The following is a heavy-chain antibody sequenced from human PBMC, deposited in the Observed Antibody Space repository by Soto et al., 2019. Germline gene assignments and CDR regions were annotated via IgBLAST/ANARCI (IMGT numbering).Heavy chain of an antibody. J-gene: IGHJ4*02. Sequence: PGGSLRLSCAAPGFNFIIHALHWVRQAPGKGLEWVAVLSPNGKNQYYADSVKGRFTISSDAFTSTLFLQMTSLTPEDTAVYYCASGADFYYDTSRHWGPGTLVTVSS. V-gene: IGHV3-30*04. CDR2: LSPNGKNQ. D-gene: IGHD3-22*01. CDR3: ASGADFYYDTSRH. CDR1: GFNFIIHA.